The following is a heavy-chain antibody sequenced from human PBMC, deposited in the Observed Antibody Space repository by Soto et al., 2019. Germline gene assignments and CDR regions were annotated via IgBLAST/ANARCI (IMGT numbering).Heavy chain of an antibody. J-gene: IGHJ1*01. CDR2: IHYVGSP. D-gene: IGHD3-10*01. CDR3: ARLWLPSCGRAAY. Sequence: QLQLQESCPGLVKPSETLSLTCTVSGGSISSSSSYWGWIPQPPGKGLQCIGNIHYVGSPYYNPSLKSRVTIAVDTSKTRFSLWLSSVTATDTAVYYCARLWLPSCGRAAYWGHGTLVTVSS. V-gene: IGHV4-39*01. CDR1: GGSISSSSSY.